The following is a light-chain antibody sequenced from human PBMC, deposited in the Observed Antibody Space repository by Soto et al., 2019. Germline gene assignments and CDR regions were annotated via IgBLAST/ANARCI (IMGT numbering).Light chain of an antibody. V-gene: IGLV2-14*03. J-gene: IGLJ1*01. Sequence: QSVLTQPASVSGSPGQSITISCTGSSSDVGAYNYDSWYQQHHPGEAPKLIIYDVTHRPAGVSNRFSGSKSGNTASLTISGLQTEDDADYYCSSYTSAATYVFGTGTKLTVL. CDR2: DVT. CDR3: SSYTSAATYV. CDR1: SSDVGAYNY.